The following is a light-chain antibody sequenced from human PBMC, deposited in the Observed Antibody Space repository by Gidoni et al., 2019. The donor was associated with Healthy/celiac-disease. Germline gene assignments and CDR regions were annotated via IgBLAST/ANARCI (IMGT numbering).Light chain of an antibody. V-gene: IGLV3-1*01. CDR1: KLGDKY. J-gene: IGLJ2*01. CDR3: QAWDSSAVV. Sequence: SYELTQPPSVSVSPGQTASITCSGDKLGDKYACWYQQKPGQSPVLGIYQDSKRPSGIPERFSGSNSGSTATLAISGTQAMDEADYYCQAWDSSAVVFGGGTNLTVL. CDR2: QDS.